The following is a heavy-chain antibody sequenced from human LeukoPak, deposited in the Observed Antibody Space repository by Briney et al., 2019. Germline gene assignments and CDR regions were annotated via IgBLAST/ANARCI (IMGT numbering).Heavy chain of an antibody. CDR1: GGSVSGYY. D-gene: IGHD2-15*01. V-gene: IGHV4-34*01. CDR2: IGHTGST. CDR3: ATGGTVAALDY. Sequence: SETLSLTCAVYGGSVSGYYWSWIRQPPGKGLEWIGEIGHTGSTYYNPSLKSRVTITVDTSRKQFSLKLNSVTAADTAVYYCATGGTVAALDYWGQGTLVTVSS. J-gene: IGHJ4*02.